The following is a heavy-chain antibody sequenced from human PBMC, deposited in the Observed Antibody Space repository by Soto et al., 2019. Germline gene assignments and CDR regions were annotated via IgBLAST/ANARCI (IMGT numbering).Heavy chain of an antibody. J-gene: IGHJ3*02. CDR3: AKNYDSSGSEFDI. D-gene: IGHD3-22*01. V-gene: IGHV3-23*01. CDR1: GFTFSSYA. Sequence: PGGSLRLSCAASGFTFSSYAMRWVRQAPGKGLEWVSAISGSGGSTYYADSVKGRFTISRDNSKNTLYLQMNSLRAEDTAVYYCAKNYDSSGSEFDIWGQGTMVTVSS. CDR2: ISGSGGST.